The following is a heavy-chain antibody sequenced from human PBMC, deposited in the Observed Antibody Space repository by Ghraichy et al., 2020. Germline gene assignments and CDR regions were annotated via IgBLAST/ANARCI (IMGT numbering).Heavy chain of an antibody. Sequence: SETLSLTCAVYGGSFSGYYWSWIRQPPGKGLEWIGEINHSGSTNYNPSLKSRVTISVDTSKNQFSLKLSSVTAADTAVYYCARGFGSGYHYYYYYGMDVWGQGTTVTVSS. V-gene: IGHV4-34*01. CDR2: INHSGST. J-gene: IGHJ6*02. D-gene: IGHD3-3*01. CDR1: GGSFSGYY. CDR3: ARGFGSGYHYYYYYGMDV.